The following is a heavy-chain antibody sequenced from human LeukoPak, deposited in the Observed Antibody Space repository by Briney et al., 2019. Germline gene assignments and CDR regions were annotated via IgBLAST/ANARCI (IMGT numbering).Heavy chain of an antibody. CDR2: MNPNSGNT. J-gene: IGHJ4*02. D-gene: IGHD3-16*01. CDR3: ARNGGGIGY. Sequence: ASGKVAGRASGYAFTSYDINWVRQATGQGLEWMGWMNPNSGNTGYAQKFQGRVTMTRNTSISTAYMELSSLRSEDTAVYYCARNGGGIGYWGQGTLVTVSS. CDR1: GYAFTSYD. V-gene: IGHV1-8*01.